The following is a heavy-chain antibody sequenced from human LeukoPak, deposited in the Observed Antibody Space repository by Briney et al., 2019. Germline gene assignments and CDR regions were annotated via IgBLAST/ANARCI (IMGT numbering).Heavy chain of an antibody. Sequence: PSETLSLTCAVYGGSFSGYYWSWIRQHPGKGLEWIGNIYYSGSTYYNPSLKSRVTISVDTSKNQFSLKLSSVTAADTAVYYCASHGSGPYNWFDPWGQGTLVTVSS. J-gene: IGHJ5*02. CDR2: IYYSGST. V-gene: IGHV4-31*11. CDR1: GGSFSGYY. D-gene: IGHD3-10*01. CDR3: ASHGSGPYNWFDP.